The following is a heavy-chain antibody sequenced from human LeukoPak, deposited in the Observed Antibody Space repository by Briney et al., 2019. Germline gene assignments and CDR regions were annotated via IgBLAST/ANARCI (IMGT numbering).Heavy chain of an antibody. CDR1: GFTFSSYA. Sequence: GGSLRLSCAASGFTFSSYAMSWVRQAPGKGLEWVAFIRYDGSNKYYADSVKGRFTISRDNSKNTLYLQMNSLRSEDTAVYYCARGDTAMVIYFDYWGQGTLVTVSS. CDR2: IRYDGSNK. CDR3: ARGDTAMVIYFDY. J-gene: IGHJ4*02. D-gene: IGHD5-18*01. V-gene: IGHV3-30*02.